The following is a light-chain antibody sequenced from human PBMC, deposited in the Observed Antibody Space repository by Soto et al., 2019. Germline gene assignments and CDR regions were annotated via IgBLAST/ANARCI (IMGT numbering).Light chain of an antibody. CDR2: KAS. CDR1: QSIDTW. Sequence: DIQMTQSPSSLSASVGDRVTITCRASQSIDTWLAWHQQKPGQAPKLLISKASSSESGVPSRFSGSGSGTEFTLTISSLQPDDSATYYCQQYKSYRAFGQGTKVDIK. V-gene: IGKV1-5*03. CDR3: QQYKSYRA. J-gene: IGKJ1*01.